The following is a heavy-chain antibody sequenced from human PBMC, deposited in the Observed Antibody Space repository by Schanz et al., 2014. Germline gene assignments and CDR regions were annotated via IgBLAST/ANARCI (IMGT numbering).Heavy chain of an antibody. CDR2: IIPILGIA. CDR3: ARGTMPGTFDI. CDR1: RSTFSSYT. Sequence: QVQLVQSGAEVKKPGSSVKVSCKASRSTFSSYTINWVRQAPGQGLEWMGRIIPILGIANYAQKFQGRVTFTADKSTSTAYMELSSLRYEDTALYYCARGTMPGTFDIWGQGTMVTVSS. J-gene: IGHJ3*02. V-gene: IGHV1-69*02. D-gene: IGHD2-2*01.